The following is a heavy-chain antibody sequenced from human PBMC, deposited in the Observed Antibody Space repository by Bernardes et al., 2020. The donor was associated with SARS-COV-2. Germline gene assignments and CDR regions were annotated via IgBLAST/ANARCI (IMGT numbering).Heavy chain of an antibody. D-gene: IGHD3-22*01. Sequence: SETLSLPCAVYGGSFSGYYWSWIRQPPGKGLEWIGEINHSGRTNYNPSLKSRVTISVDTSKNQFSLKLSSVTSADTAVNYCARWEEHYYDSSGYYDYWGQGTLVTVSS. CDR3: ARWEEHYYDSSGYYDY. V-gene: IGHV4-34*01. CDR2: INHSGRT. CDR1: GGSFSGYY. J-gene: IGHJ4*02.